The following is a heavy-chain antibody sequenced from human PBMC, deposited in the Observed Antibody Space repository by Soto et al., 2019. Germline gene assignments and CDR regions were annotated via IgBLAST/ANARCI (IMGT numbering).Heavy chain of an antibody. V-gene: IGHV1-46*01. D-gene: IGHD3-22*01. CDR1: GYTFTTYY. CDR3: ARGLIYDSSGYYFDY. J-gene: IGHJ4*02. Sequence: QVQLVQSGAEVKKPGASVKVSCKASGYTFTTYYMHWVRQAPGQGLEWMGIINPSGGSTRYAQKFQGRVTMPRDTSTSTVYMELSSLKSEDTAVYYCARGLIYDSSGYYFDYWGQGTLVTVSS. CDR2: INPSGGST.